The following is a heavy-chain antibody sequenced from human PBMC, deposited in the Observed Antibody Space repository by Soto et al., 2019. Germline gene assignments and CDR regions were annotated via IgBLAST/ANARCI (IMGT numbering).Heavy chain of an antibody. J-gene: IGHJ4*02. CDR1: GGSISSYY. CDR2: IYYSGST. CDR3: AGQRDYDILTGYNFDY. V-gene: IGHV4-59*08. Sequence: QVQLQESGPGLVKPSETLSLTCTVSGGSISSYYWSWIRQPPGKGLEWFGYIYYSGSTNYNPSLKSRLTISXXTXKXXFSLKLSSVTAADTAVYYCAGQRDYDILTGYNFDYWGQGTLVTVSS. D-gene: IGHD3-9*01.